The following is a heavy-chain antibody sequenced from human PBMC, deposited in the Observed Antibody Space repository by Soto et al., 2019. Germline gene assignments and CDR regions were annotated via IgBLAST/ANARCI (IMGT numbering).Heavy chain of an antibody. J-gene: IGHJ3*02. V-gene: IGHV4-59*08. CDR1: GGSISSYY. CDR2: IYYSGST. Sequence: QVQLQESGPGLVKPSETLSLTCTVSGGSISSYYWSWIRQPPGKGLEWIGYIYYSGSTNYNPSLKSRVTISVDTSKNQFSLKLSSVTAADTAVYYCARLAYSSGWDDAFDTWGQGTMVTVSS. D-gene: IGHD6-19*01. CDR3: ARLAYSSGWDDAFDT.